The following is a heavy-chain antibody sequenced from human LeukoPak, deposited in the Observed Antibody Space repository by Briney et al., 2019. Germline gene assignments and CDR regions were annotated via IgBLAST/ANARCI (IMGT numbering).Heavy chain of an antibody. CDR3: AKSYESSRIAAAGPPGDY. V-gene: IGHV3-23*01. D-gene: IGHD6-13*01. J-gene: IGHJ4*02. CDR1: GFTFSDFA. Sequence: GSLRLSCTASGFTFSDFAMMWLRQSPGKGPEWVAAIRGGGGGAFYADSVRGRFTISRDNSKNTLYLQMNSLRAEDTAVYYCAKSYESSRIAAAGPPGDYWGQGTLVTVSS. CDR2: IRGGGGGA.